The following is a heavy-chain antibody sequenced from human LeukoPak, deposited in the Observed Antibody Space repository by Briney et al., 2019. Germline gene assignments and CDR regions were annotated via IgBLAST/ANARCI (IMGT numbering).Heavy chain of an antibody. V-gene: IGHV4-39*07. Sequence: NASETLSLTCTVSGGSISSSSYYWGWIRQPPGKGLEWIGSIYYSGSTYYNPSLKSRVTISVDTSENQFSLKLSSVTAADTAVYYCARVMTTVTTAVDYWGQGTLVTVSS. D-gene: IGHD4-17*01. CDR3: ARVMTTVTTAVDY. J-gene: IGHJ4*02. CDR1: GGSISSSSYY. CDR2: IYYSGST.